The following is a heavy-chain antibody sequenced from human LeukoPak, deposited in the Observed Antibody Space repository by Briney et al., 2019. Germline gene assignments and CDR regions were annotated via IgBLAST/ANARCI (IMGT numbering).Heavy chain of an antibody. CDR1: GFTFTTYW. J-gene: IGHJ3*02. CDR3: ARDRENSGYYGGGFDI. Sequence: PGGSLRLSCAASGFTFTTYWMSWVRQAPGKGLEWVANMKPDGSEIFYVDSVKGRFTISRDNAKNSLYLQMNSLRAEDTAVYYCARDRENSGYYGGGFDIWGQGTMVTVSS. D-gene: IGHD3-22*01. V-gene: IGHV3-7*01. CDR2: MKPDGSEI.